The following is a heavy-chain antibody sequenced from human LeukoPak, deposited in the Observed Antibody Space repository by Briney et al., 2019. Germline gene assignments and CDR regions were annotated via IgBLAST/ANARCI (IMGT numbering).Heavy chain of an antibody. J-gene: IGHJ4*02. CDR2: INPSGGST. Sequence: GASVKVSCKASGYSFTSYYMHWVRQAPGQGLEWMGIINPSGGSTSYAQKFQGRVTMTRGTSTSTVYMELSRLRSEDTAVYYCARDWIGYVDYWGQGTLVTVSS. V-gene: IGHV1-46*01. CDR1: GYSFTSYY. CDR3: ARDWIGYVDY. D-gene: IGHD3-10*01.